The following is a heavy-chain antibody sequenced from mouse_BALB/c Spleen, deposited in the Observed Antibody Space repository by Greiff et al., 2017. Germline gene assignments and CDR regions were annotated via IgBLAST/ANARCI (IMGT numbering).Heavy chain of an antibody. CDR3: ARDRPYDY. CDR1: GFTFSSYG. V-gene: IGHV5-6-3*01. CDR2: INSNGGST. J-gene: IGHJ2*01. Sequence: DVKLVESGGGLVQPGGSLKLSCAASGFTFSSYGMSWVRQTPDKRLELVATINSNGGSTYYPDSVKGRITISRDNAKNTLYLQMSSLKSEDTAMYYCARDRPYDYWGQGTTLTVSS.